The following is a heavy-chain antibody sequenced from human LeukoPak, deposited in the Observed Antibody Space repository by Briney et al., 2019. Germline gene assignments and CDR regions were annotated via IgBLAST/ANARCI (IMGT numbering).Heavy chain of an antibody. CDR1: GFTFSSYA. D-gene: IGHD2-2*01. V-gene: IGHV3-23*01. J-gene: IGHJ4*02. CDR3: AKAPNYCSSTSCYGDY. Sequence: PGGSLRLSCAASGFTFSSYAMSWVRQAPGKGLEWVSAISGSGGSTYYADSVKGRFTISRDNSKNTLYLQMNSPRAEDTAVYYCAKAPNYCSSTSCYGDYWGQGTLVTVSS. CDR2: ISGSGGST.